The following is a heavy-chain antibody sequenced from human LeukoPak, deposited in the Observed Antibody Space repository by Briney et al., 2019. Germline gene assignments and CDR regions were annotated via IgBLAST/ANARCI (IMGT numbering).Heavy chain of an antibody. CDR2: ISYDGTNK. V-gene: IGHV3-30*09. CDR3: ARGLFGYCSGGGCYSRPIDY. CDR1: GFTFRTYW. Sequence: GGSLRLSCVGSGFTFRTYWMNWVRQAPGKGLEWVALISYDGTNKYYTASVKGRFAISRDNSNNTLYLQMPNLRSQDTAVYYCARGLFGYCSGGGCYSRPIDYWGQGTLVTVSS. D-gene: IGHD2-15*01. J-gene: IGHJ4*02.